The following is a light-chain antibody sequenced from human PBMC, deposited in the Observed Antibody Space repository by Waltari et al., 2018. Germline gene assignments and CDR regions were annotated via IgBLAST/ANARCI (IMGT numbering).Light chain of an antibody. V-gene: IGLV2-23*02. CDR3: CSYGGGTTFVV. J-gene: IGLJ2*01. CDR2: EVS. Sequence: QSALTQPASVSGSPGQSITISCTGTPRDIGNYKLVSLYQQHPDKVPKLMIYEVSERPSGVSNRFSGSKSGNTASLTISGLQAEDEADYYCCSYGGGTTFVVFGGGTKLTVL. CDR1: PRDIGNYKL.